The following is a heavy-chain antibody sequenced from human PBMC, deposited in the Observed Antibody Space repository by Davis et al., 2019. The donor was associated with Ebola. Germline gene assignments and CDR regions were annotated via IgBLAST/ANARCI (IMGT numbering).Heavy chain of an antibody. CDR2: IWYDGTNK. V-gene: IGHV3-33*08. J-gene: IGHJ6*02. CDR3: ARDPSLGYCSSTSCYGGMDV. CDR1: GFTFSSYW. D-gene: IGHD2-2*01. Sequence: GGPLRLSCAASGFTFSSYWMSWVRQAPGKGLEGVAVIWYDGTNKYYADSVKGRFTISRDNSKNTLYLQMNSLRAEDTAVYYCARDPSLGYCSSTSCYGGMDVWGQGATVTVSS.